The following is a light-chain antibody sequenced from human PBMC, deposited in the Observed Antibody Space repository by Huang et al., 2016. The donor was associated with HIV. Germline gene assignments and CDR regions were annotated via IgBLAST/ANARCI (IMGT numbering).Light chain of an antibody. CDR3: QQRSNWA. Sequence: EIVLTQSPATLSLSPGERATLSCRASQSVSSYLAWYQQKPGQAPRLLIYDASNRATGIPARFSGIGSGTDFTLSISSLEPEDFAVYYCQQRSNWAFGGGTKVEI. CDR2: DAS. J-gene: IGKJ4*01. V-gene: IGKV3-11*01. CDR1: QSVSSY.